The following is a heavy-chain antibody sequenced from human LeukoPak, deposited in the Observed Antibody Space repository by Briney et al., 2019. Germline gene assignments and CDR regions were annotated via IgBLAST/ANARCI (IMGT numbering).Heavy chain of an antibody. V-gene: IGHV3-30*03. CDR1: GFTFSSYG. CDR2: ISYDGSNK. CDR3: AVGSPFDY. J-gene: IGHJ4*02. Sequence: PGRSVRLSCAASGFTFSSYGMHWVRQAPGKGLEWVAVISYDGSNKYYADSVKGRFTISRDNSKNTLYLQMNSLRAEDTAVYYCAVGSPFDYWGQGTLVTVSS.